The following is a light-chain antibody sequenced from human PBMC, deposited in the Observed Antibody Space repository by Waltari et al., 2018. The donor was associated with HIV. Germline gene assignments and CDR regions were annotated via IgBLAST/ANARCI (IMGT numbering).Light chain of an antibody. CDR1: QSVSSSY. CDR2: GAS. CDR3: QQYGSSPLT. J-gene: IGKJ4*01. V-gene: IGKV3-20*01. Sequence: EIVLTQSPGTLSLSPGERATLSCRASQSVSSSYLAWYPQKPGQAPRLLIYGASSRATGIPDRFSGSGSGTDFTLTISRLEPEDFAVYYGQQYGSSPLTFGGGTKVEIK.